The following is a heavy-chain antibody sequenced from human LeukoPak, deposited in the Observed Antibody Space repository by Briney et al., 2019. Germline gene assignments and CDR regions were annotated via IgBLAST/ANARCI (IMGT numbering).Heavy chain of an antibody. Sequence: GGSLRLSCAASGFTFSSYWMHWVRQAPGKGLVWVSRINSDGSSTSYADSVKGRFTISRDNAKNSVYLQMNSLRAEGTAVYYCARSVRRSGYRFRNDAFDIWGQGTMVTVSS. V-gene: IGHV3-74*01. CDR2: INSDGSST. D-gene: IGHD3-22*01. J-gene: IGHJ3*02. CDR3: ARSVRRSGYRFRNDAFDI. CDR1: GFTFSSYW.